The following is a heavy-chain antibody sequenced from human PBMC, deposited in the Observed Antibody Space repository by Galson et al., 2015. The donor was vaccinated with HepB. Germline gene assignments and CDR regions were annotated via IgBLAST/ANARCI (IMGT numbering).Heavy chain of an antibody. CDR2: ISYDGSNK. Sequence: SLRLSCAASGFTFSSYGMHWVRQAPGKGLEWVAVISYDGSNKYYADSVKGRFTISRDHSKNTLYLQMNSLRAEDTAVYYCAKDRGEVGYYGFPRGDYFDYWGQGTLVTVSS. CDR3: AKDRGEVGYYGFPRGDYFDY. D-gene: IGHD3-22*01. CDR1: GFTFSSYG. V-gene: IGHV3-30*18. J-gene: IGHJ4*02.